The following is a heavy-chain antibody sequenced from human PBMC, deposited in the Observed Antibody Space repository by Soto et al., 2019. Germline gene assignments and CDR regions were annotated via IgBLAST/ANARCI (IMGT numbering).Heavy chain of an antibody. CDR1: GGSISSGGYY. CDR2: IYYSGST. Sequence: PSETLSLTFTVSGGSISSGGYYWSWIRQHPGKGLEWIGYIYYSGSTYYNPSLKSRVTISVDTSKNQFSLKLSSVTAADTAVYYCARDRRYGDSQYNWFDPWGQGTLVTVSS. D-gene: IGHD4-17*01. J-gene: IGHJ5*02. V-gene: IGHV4-31*03. CDR3: ARDRRYGDSQYNWFDP.